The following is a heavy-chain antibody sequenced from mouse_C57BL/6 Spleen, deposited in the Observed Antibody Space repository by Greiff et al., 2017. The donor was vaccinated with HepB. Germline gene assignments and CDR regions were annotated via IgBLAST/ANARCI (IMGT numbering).Heavy chain of an antibody. V-gene: IGHV5-9*04. J-gene: IGHJ2*01. Sequence: EVQLVESGGGLVKPGGSLKLSCAASGFTFSSYTMSWVRQTPEKRLEWVATISGGGGNTYYPDSVKGRFTLSRDNAKNTLYLQMSRLRSEDTAVYDCARQNYGSSYFDDWGQGTTLTVSS. CDR2: ISGGGGNT. CDR3: ARQNYGSSYFDD. D-gene: IGHD1-1*01. CDR1: GFTFSSYT.